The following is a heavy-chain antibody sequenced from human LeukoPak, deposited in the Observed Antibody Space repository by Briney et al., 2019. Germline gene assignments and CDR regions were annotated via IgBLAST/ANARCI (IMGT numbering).Heavy chain of an antibody. CDR2: ISGSGGST. D-gene: IGHD6-19*01. CDR1: GFTFSSYA. J-gene: IGHJ4*02. V-gene: IGHV3-23*01. CDR3: ALGQWPDVPFDY. Sequence: PGGSLRLSCAASGFTFSSYAMSWVRQAPGKGLEWVSAISGSGGSTYCADSVKGRFTISRDNSKNTLYLQMNSLRAEDTAVYYCALGQWPDVPFDYWGQGTLVTVSS.